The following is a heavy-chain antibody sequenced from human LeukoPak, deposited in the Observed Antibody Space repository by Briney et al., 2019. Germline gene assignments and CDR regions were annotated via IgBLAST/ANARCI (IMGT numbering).Heavy chain of an antibody. V-gene: IGHV3-11*01. D-gene: IGHD3-22*01. Sequence: GGSLRLSCAASGFTFSDYYMSWIRQAPGKGLGWVSYISSSGSTIYCADSVKGRFTISRDNAKNSLYLQMNSLRAEDTAVYYCARADYYYDSSSYSDNTYFDYWGQGTLVTVSS. J-gene: IGHJ4*02. CDR2: ISSSGSTI. CDR1: GFTFSDYY. CDR3: ARADYYYDSSSYSDNTYFDY.